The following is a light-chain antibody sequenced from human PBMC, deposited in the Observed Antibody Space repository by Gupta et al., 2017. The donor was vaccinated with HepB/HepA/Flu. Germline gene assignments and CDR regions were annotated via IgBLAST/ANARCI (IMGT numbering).Light chain of an antibody. CDR2: DVS. CDR1: TNDIGLYDY. V-gene: IGLV2-11*01. CDR3: CSYAGNNIHV. J-gene: IGLJ1*01. Sequence: QSGLTQSRSVSASPGQSVTISSTWTTNDIGLYDYISWYQQRPGEVPRLILYDVSKRPTGISERFSGSKSGNAASLTISALQPDDEGDYFCCSYAGNNIHVFGSGTAVTV.